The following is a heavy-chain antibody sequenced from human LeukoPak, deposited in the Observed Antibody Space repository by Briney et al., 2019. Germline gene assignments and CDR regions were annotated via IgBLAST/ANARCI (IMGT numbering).Heavy chain of an antibody. CDR3: ARAPSEVGGYYPEYFRH. CDR1: GFTFSRYW. V-gene: IGHV3-74*01. Sequence: PGGSLRLSCEAPGFTFSRYWMHWVRRAPGKGLVWVSRIKSDGKTNYADSVKGRFTISRDNAKNTVSLQMDSLRAEDTGVYYCARAPSEVGGYYPEYFRHWGQGTLVTVSS. J-gene: IGHJ1*01. D-gene: IGHD3-22*01. CDR2: IKSDGKT.